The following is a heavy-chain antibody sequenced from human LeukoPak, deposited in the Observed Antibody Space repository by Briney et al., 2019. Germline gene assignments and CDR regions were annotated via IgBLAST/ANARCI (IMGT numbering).Heavy chain of an antibody. CDR3: VRDPRYCSGGSCYSWFDP. V-gene: IGHV3-74*01. CDR1: GFTFSRYW. CDR2: INSDGSST. J-gene: IGHJ5*02. Sequence: GGSLRLSCAASGFTFSRYWMQWVRQAPGKGLVWVSRINSDGSSTTYADSVKGRFTISRDNAKNTLFLQMNSLRAEDTAVYYCVRDPRYCSGGSCYSWFDPWGQGTLVTVSS. D-gene: IGHD2-15*01.